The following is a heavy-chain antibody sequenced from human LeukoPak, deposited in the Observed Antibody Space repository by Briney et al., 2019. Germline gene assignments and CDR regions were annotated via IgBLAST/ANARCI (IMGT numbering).Heavy chain of an antibody. V-gene: IGHV3-20*04. J-gene: IGHJ4*02. CDR2: INWNGGST. D-gene: IGHD3-22*01. Sequence: PGGSLRLSCAASGFTFDDYGMSWVRQAPGKGLEWVSGINWNGGSTGYADSVKGRFTISRDNAKNSLYLQMNSLRAEDTALYYCAGSYYDSSGYLGWGQGTLVTVSS. CDR3: AGSYYDSSGYLG. CDR1: GFTFDDYG.